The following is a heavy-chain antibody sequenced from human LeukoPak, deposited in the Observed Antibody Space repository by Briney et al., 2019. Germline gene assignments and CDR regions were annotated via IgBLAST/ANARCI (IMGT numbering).Heavy chain of an antibody. Sequence: ASVKVSCKASGYTFTGYYMRWVRQAPGQGLEWMGWINPNSGGTNYAQKFQGRVTMTRDPSISTAYMELSRLTSDDTAVYYCARDHFDFWSGYSATYFDYWGQGTLVTVSS. CDR2: INPNSGGT. D-gene: IGHD3-3*01. V-gene: IGHV1-2*02. J-gene: IGHJ4*02. CDR1: GYTFTGYY. CDR3: ARDHFDFWSGYSATYFDY.